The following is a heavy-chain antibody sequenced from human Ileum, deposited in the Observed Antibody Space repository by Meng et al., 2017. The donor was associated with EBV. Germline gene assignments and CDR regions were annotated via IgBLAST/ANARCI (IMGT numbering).Heavy chain of an antibody. CDR2: IYYRGNT. Sequence: QLHAQECGPGLGNPSEPLSLTCTVSGGSISTGNFYWGWIRQSPGKALECIGTIYYRGNTFYNPSLKSRLTISIDTSKNEFSLTLRSVTAADTALYYCASAYDYGDYEAFAYWGPGSLVTVSS. D-gene: IGHD4-17*01. V-gene: IGHV4-39*07. J-gene: IGHJ4*02. CDR1: GGSISTGNFY. CDR3: ASAYDYGDYEAFAY.